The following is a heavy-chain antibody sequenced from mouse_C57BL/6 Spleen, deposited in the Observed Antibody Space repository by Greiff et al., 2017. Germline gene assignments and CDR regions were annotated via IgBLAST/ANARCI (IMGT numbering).Heavy chain of an antibody. CDR3: ARIGGEGDFDY. Sequence: QVQLQQPGAELVKPGASVKMSCKASGYTFTSYWITWVKQRPGQGLAWIGDIYPGSGSTNYNEKFKSTATLTVDTSSSTAYMQLSSLASEDSAVYYSARIGGEGDFDYWGQGTTLTVSS. V-gene: IGHV1-55*01. J-gene: IGHJ2*01. CDR2: IYPGSGST. CDR1: GYTFTSYW.